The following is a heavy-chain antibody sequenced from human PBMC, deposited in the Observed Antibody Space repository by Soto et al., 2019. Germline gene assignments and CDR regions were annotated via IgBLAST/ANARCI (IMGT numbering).Heavy chain of an antibody. V-gene: IGHV1-8*01. J-gene: IGHJ5*02. CDR1: GYTFTSYD. D-gene: IGHD3-3*01. CDR3: ARGPLSFYDFWSGYGGGIWFDP. Sequence: ASVKVSCKASGYTFTSYDINWVRQATGQGLEWMGWMNPNSGNTGYAQKFQGRVTMTRNTSISTAYMELSSLRSEDTAVYYCARGPLSFYDFWSGYGGGIWFDPWGQGTLVTVSS. CDR2: MNPNSGNT.